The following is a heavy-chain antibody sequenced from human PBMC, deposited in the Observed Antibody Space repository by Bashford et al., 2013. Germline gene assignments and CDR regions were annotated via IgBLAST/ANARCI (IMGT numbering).Heavy chain of an antibody. V-gene: IGHV4-59*12. CDR3: ASCGLRSFDWS. Sequence: SETLSLTCIVSGDSMSNYYWSWIRQSPGRGLELIGYISYTGGTNYNSSLKSRVTISIDTSKKQISLHLTSVTAADTAVYFCASCGLRSFDWSWGQGTLVTVSS. CDR2: ISYTGGT. D-gene: IGHD3-9*01. J-gene: IGHJ4*02. CDR1: GDSMSNYY.